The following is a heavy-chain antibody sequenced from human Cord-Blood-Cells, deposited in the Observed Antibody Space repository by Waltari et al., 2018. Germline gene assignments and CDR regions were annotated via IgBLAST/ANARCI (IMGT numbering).Heavy chain of an antibody. CDR1: GFNFSSHA. J-gene: IGHJ4*02. Sequence: HVQLVESGGGVVQPGGSLSLSCAASGFNFSSHAVLWARHAPGKGLEWVAVISYDGSNKYYADSVKGRFTISRDNSKNTLYLQMNSLRAEDTAVYYCARDRVRYYDSSGYYYYFDYWGQGTLVTVSS. CDR3: ARDRVRYYDSSGYYYYFDY. V-gene: IGHV3-30-3*01. D-gene: IGHD3-22*01. CDR2: ISYDGSNK.